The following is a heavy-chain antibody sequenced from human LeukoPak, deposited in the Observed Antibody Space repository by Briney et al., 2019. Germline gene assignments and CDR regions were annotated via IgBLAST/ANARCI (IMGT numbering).Heavy chain of an antibody. CDR2: IDQDGAST. J-gene: IGHJ4*02. CDR1: GLTLSKYV. CDR3: AREGYSSGRAGCFDF. Sequence: PGGSLRLSCAASGLTLSKYVIHWVRQASGKGLEYVSAIDQDGASTYYADSLKGRFTISRDSSKDTVYLQMGSLTVEDTAVYYCAREGYSSGRAGCFDFWGQGTLVTVSS. V-gene: IGHV3-64*02. D-gene: IGHD5-18*01.